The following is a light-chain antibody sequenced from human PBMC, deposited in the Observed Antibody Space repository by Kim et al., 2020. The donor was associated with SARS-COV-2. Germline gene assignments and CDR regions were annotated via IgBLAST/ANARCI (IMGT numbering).Light chain of an antibody. CDR2: KDI. V-gene: IGLV3-25*03. CDR1: ALPKQY. CDR3: QSADSSGTYWM. Sequence: SYELTQPPSVSVSPGQTARITCSGDALPKQYAYWYQQKAGQAPVLVIYKDIERPSGIPERLSGSSSGTTVTLTISGVQAEDEADYYCQSADSSGTYWMFGGGTQLTVL. J-gene: IGLJ3*02.